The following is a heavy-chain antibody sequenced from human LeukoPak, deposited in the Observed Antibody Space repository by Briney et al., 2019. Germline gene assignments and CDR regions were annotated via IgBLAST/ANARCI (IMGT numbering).Heavy chain of an antibody. CDR3: AREARGASNSYPLAFDY. D-gene: IGHD6-6*01. CDR2: ISGSGANT. CDR1: GFTFSSYA. J-gene: IGHJ4*02. V-gene: IGHV3-23*01. Sequence: GGSLRLSCAASGFTFSSYAMSWVRQAPGKGLEWVSTISGSGANTYYADSVKGRFTISRDNSKNTLYLQMNSLRAEDTAVYYCAREARGASNSYPLAFDYWGQGTLVTVSS.